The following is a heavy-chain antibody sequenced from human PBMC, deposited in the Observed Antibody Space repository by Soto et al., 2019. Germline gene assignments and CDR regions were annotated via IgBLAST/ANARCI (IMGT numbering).Heavy chain of an antibody. D-gene: IGHD5-12*01. CDR2: IYYSGST. CDR1: GGSISSDY. CDR3: ASRYSGYDLDAFDI. V-gene: IGHV4-59*08. Sequence: SETLSLTCTVSGGSISSDYWSWIRQPPGKGLEWIGYIYYSGSTNYNPSLKSRVTISVDTSKNQFSLKLSSVTAADTAVYYCASRYSGYDLDAFDIWGQGTMVTVSS. J-gene: IGHJ3*02.